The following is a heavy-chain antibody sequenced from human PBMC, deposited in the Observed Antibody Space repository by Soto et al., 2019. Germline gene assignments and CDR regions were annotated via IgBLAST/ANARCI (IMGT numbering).Heavy chain of an antibody. D-gene: IGHD3-3*01. CDR3: ARGPSITIFGVVIKDYYYGMDV. CDR1: GYTFTSYG. Sequence: ASVKVSCKASGYTFTSYGISRVRQATGQGLEWMGWMNPNSGNTGYAQKFQGRVTMTRNTSISTAYMELSSLRSEDTAVYYCARGPSITIFGVVIKDYYYGMDVWGQGTTVTVSS. J-gene: IGHJ6*02. V-gene: IGHV1-8*02. CDR2: MNPNSGNT.